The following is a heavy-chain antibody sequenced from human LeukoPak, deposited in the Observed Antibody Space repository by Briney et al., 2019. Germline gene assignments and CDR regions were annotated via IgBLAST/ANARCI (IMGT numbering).Heavy chain of an antibody. CDR2: IYYSGST. D-gene: IGHD6-13*01. CDR1: GGSISSGDYY. Sequence: SQTLSLTCTVSGGSISSGDYYWSWIRQPPGKGLEWIGYIYYSGSTYYNPSLKSRVTISIDTSKNQFSLKLSSVTAADTAVYYCARGLPAAGLPFDAWGQGMSVTVSS. V-gene: IGHV4-30-4*08. J-gene: IGHJ4*02. CDR3: ARGLPAAGLPFDA.